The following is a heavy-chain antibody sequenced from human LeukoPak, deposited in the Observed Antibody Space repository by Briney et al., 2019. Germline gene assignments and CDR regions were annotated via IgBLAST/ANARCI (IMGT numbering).Heavy chain of an antibody. CDR2: ISAYNGNT. CDR3: ARDLLVGAMDY. Sequence: ASVKVSCKSSGYSFTDYFLHWVRQAPGQGLEWMGWISAYNGNTNYAQKLQGRVTMTTDTSTSTAYMELRSLRSDDTAVYYCARDLLVGAMDYWGQGTLVTVSS. CDR1: GYSFTDYF. V-gene: IGHV1-18*04. D-gene: IGHD1-26*01. J-gene: IGHJ4*02.